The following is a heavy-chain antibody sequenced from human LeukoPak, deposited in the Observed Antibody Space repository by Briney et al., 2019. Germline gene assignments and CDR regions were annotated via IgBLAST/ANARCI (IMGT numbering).Heavy chain of an antibody. Sequence: SQTLSLTCTVSGGSISSSDYYWSWIRQPPGKGLEWIGYIYYSESTYYNPSLKSRVTISVDTSKNQFSLKLNSVTAADTAVYYCARVTYYFDSGGAQHMYYFDYWGQGTLVTVSS. CDR1: GGSISSSDYY. V-gene: IGHV4-30-4*01. D-gene: IGHD3-22*01. CDR2: IYYSEST. CDR3: ARVTYYFDSGGAQHMYYFDY. J-gene: IGHJ4*02.